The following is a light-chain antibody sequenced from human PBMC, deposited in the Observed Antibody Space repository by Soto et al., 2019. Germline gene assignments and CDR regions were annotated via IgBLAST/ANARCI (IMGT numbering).Light chain of an antibody. CDR3: CQSYSNPPWT. V-gene: IGKV1-39*01. Sequence: DFQLTQDPSSRCASVGDRVSITGRASQSIRSYFNWVQQKPAKAPKLLLYDASSLQTGVPSRLCGSGSGRKFSITIISRQPEDFATYYCCQSYSNPPWTFGQGTKVDIK. CDR2: DAS. J-gene: IGKJ1*01. CDR1: QSIRSY.